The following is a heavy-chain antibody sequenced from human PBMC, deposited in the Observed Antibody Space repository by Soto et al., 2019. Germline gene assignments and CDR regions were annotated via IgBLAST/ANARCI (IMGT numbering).Heavy chain of an antibody. D-gene: IGHD2-2*01. CDR2: INHSGST. CDR3: ARYSTYCSSTSCYRYYYYGMDV. V-gene: IGHV4-34*01. J-gene: IGHJ6*02. CDR1: GGSFSGYY. Sequence: SETLSLTCAVYGGSFSGYYWSWIRQPPGKGLEWIGEINHSGSTNYNPSLKSRVTISVDTSKNQFPLKLSSVTAADTAVYYCARYSTYCSSTSCYRYYYYGMDVWGQGTTVTVSS.